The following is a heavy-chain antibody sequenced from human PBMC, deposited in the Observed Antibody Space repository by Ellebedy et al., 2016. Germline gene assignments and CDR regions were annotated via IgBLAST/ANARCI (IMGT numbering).Heavy chain of an antibody. D-gene: IGHD6-19*01. Sequence: ASVKVSCKASGYSFSSHGFSWVRQAPGHGLEWIGCITVHSGKTDYAQKFQGRVTMTTDTSTSTAYMELSGLRSEDTAIYYCARGYSNGWYHDNWGQGTLVTVSS. V-gene: IGHV1-18*04. J-gene: IGHJ4*02. CDR3: ARGYSNGWYHDN. CDR1: GYSFSSHG. CDR2: ITVHSGKT.